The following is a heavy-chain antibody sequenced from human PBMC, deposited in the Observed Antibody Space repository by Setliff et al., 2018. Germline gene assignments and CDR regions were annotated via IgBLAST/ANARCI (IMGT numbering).Heavy chain of an antibody. J-gene: IGHJ4*02. Sequence: PSETLSLTCTVSGGSVKSHYWSWIRQTPEKGLEWIGFVFYSGDTRYNPSLKSRVTMSVDTSMNQFSLKLSSVTASDTAMYYCASRDYYDNRGSLDFWGQGTLVTVSS. CDR1: GGSVKSHY. CDR2: VFYSGDT. V-gene: IGHV4-59*02. CDR3: ASRDYYDNRGSLDF. D-gene: IGHD3-22*01.